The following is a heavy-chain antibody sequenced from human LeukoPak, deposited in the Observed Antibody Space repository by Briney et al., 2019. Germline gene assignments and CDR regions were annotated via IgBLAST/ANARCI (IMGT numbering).Heavy chain of an antibody. CDR2: INHSGST. CDR3: AKTLRYLDWCHWREDAFDI. CDR1: GGSFSGYY. V-gene: IGHV4-34*01. J-gene: IGHJ3*02. Sequence: SETLSLTCAVYGGSFSGYYWSWIRQPPGQGLEWIGEINHSGSTNYNPSLKSRVTISVDTSKNQFSLNLSSVTAADTAVYYCAKTLRYLDWCHWREDAFDIWGQGTMVTVSS. D-gene: IGHD3-9*01.